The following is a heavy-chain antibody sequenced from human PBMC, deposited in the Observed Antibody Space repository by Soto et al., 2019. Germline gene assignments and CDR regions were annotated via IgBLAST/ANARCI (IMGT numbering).Heavy chain of an antibody. CDR1: GSTFSSYW. CDR2: IKQDGSEK. Sequence: EVQLVESGGGLVQPGGSLRLSCAASGSTFSSYWMSWVRQAPGKGLEWVANIKQDGSEKYYVDSVKGRFTISRDNAKNSLYLQMNSLRAEDTAVYYCARALSYGKIWGQGTMVTVSS. V-gene: IGHV3-7*04. D-gene: IGHD5-18*01. J-gene: IGHJ3*02. CDR3: ARALSYGKI.